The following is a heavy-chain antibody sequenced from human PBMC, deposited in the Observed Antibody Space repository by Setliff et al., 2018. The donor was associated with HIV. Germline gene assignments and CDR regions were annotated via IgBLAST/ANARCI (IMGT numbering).Heavy chain of an antibody. J-gene: IGHJ5*02. D-gene: IGHD3-22*01. Sequence: ASVKVSCKASGYTFTSYSMHWVRQAPGQRLEWMGWLRTGTGDTSYSEKFQGRVTITTDESTSTAYMELSSLRSEDMAVYYCARERDSTGYQFDPWGQGTLVTVSS. CDR1: GYTFTSYS. V-gene: IGHV1-3*03. CDR2: LRTGTGDT. CDR3: ARERDSTGYQFDP.